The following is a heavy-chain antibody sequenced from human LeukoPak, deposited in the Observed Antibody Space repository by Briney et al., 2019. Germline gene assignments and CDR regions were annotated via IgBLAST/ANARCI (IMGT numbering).Heavy chain of an antibody. CDR2: INPNSGGT. D-gene: IGHD4-23*01. V-gene: IGHV1-2*06. CDR3: ARDNYGGNFDY. CDR1: GYTFTGYY. J-gene: IGHJ4*02. Sequence: ASVKVSCKASGYTFTGYYIHWERQAPGQGLERMGRINPNSGGTNYAQKFQGRVTMTRDTSISTAYMELSRLRSDDTAVYYCARDNYGGNFDYWGQGTLVTVSS.